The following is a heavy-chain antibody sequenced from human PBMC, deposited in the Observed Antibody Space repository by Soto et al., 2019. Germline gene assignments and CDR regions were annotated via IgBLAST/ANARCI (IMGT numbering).Heavy chain of an antibody. Sequence: EVQLVESGGGLVKPGGSLRLSCAASGFTFSSYSMNWVRQAPGKGLEWVSSISSSSSYIYYADSVKGRFTISRDNAKNSLYLQMNSLRAEDTAVYYCARGQRVVPRYGMDVWGQGTTVTVSS. CDR3: ARGQRVVPRYGMDV. CDR2: ISSSSSYI. J-gene: IGHJ6*02. V-gene: IGHV3-21*01. CDR1: GFTFSSYS.